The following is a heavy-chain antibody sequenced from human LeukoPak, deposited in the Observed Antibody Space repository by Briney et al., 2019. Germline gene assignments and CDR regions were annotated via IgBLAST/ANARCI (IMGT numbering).Heavy chain of an antibody. Sequence: ASVKVSCKASGYTFTSYGISWVRQAPGQWLESMGWISAYNGNTNYAQKLQGRVTMTTDTSTSTAYMELRSLRSDDTAVYYCARVMYYYDSSGYLDYWGQGTLVTVSS. J-gene: IGHJ4*02. CDR1: GYTFTSYG. CDR2: ISAYNGNT. CDR3: ARVMYYYDSSGYLDY. D-gene: IGHD3-22*01. V-gene: IGHV1-18*01.